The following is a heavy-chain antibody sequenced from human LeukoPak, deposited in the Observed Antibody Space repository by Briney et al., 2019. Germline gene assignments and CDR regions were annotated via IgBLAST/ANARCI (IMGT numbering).Heavy chain of an antibody. CDR2: INPSAGTT. V-gene: IGHV1-46*01. Sequence: GASVKVSCKASGYIFTGYYIHWVRQAPGQGLQWMGIINPSAGTTNYAQNFQGRVTITRDTSTSTVDMELSSLRSDDTAVYYCAGEVAATGYFDYWGQGTLVTVSS. CDR3: AGEVAATGYFDY. D-gene: IGHD2-15*01. J-gene: IGHJ4*02. CDR1: GYIFTGYY.